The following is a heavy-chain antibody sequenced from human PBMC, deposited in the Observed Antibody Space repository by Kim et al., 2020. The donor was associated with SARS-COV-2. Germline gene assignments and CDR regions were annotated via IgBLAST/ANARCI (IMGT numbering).Heavy chain of an antibody. Sequence: SETLSLTCAVYGGSFSGYYWSWIRQPPGKGLEWIGEINHSGSTNYNPSLKSRVTISVDTSKNQFSLKLSSVTAADPAVYYCARISSGWLYFDYWGQGTLV. CDR1: GGSFSGYY. CDR2: INHSGST. V-gene: IGHV4-34*01. J-gene: IGHJ4*02. D-gene: IGHD6-19*01. CDR3: ARISSGWLYFDY.